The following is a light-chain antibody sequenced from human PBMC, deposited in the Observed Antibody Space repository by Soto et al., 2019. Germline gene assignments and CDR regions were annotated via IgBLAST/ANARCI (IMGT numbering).Light chain of an antibody. J-gene: IGKJ1*01. Sequence: EIVLTQSPATLSLSPWQRATLSCRASQRVSSYLAWYQQKPGQAPRLLIYDASNRATGIPARFSGSGSGTDFTLTISSLEPEDFAVYYCQQRSNWPPTWTFGQGTKVDIK. CDR3: QQRSNWPPTWT. CDR2: DAS. V-gene: IGKV3-11*01. CDR1: QRVSSY.